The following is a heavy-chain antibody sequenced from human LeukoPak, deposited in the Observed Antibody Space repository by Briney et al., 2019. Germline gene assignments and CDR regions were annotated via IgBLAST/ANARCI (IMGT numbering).Heavy chain of an antibody. Sequence: SETLSLTCTVSGYSISSGYYWGWIRQPPGKGLEWIGSIYHSGSTYYNPSLKSRVTISVDTSKNQFSLKLSSVTAADTAVYYCAREWSGPQGDYFDYWGQGTLVTVSS. V-gene: IGHV4-38-2*02. CDR3: AREWSGPQGDYFDY. D-gene: IGHD3-3*01. CDR1: GYSISSGYY. J-gene: IGHJ4*02. CDR2: IYHSGST.